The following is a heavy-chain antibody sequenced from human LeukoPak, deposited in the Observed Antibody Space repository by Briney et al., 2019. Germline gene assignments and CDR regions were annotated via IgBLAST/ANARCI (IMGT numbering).Heavy chain of an antibody. D-gene: IGHD1-7*01. CDR3: TREGMGTSFSAWFDP. J-gene: IGHJ5*01. CDR2: ISSDGGTD. Sequence: SCKASGYTFTGYYMHWVRQAPGKGLEWVAVISSDGGTDYYADPVKGRFTISRDSSKSTMYLQMNSLRTEDTAVYYCTREGMGTSFSAWFDPWGQGTLVTVSS. CDR1: GYTFTGYY. V-gene: IGHV3-30*03.